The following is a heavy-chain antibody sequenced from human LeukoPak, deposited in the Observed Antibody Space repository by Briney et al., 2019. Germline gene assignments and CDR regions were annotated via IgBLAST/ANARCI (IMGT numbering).Heavy chain of an antibody. CDR2: IWFDGSNK. CDR1: GFTFSNYG. D-gene: IGHD3-16*01. V-gene: IGHV3-33*01. J-gene: IGHJ3*02. CDR3: AREGEGYYDAFDI. Sequence: GGSLRLSCTASGFTFSNYGMHWVRQAPGKGLEWVAIIWFDGSNKYYADSVKGRLTISRDNSKNTLYLQMNSLRAEDTAVYYCAREGEGYYDAFDIWGQGTMVTVSS.